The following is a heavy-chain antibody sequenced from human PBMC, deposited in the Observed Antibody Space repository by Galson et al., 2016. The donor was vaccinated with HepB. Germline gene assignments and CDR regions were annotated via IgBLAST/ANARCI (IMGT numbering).Heavy chain of an antibody. V-gene: IGHV2-5*02. CDR1: GFSLSTGGLG. CDR2: IYWDDDK. J-gene: IGHJ3*01. CDR3: ARSGGYCSFDSSWYSFDAFDF. D-gene: IGHD2-15*01. Sequence: PALVKPTQTLTLTCTFSGFSLSTGGLGVGWIRQPPGKALEWLGLIYWDDDKRYSLSLQSRLTITKDTSKNQVVLTMTNMHPVDTATYYCARSGGYCSFDSSWYSFDAFDFWGQGTVVTVAS.